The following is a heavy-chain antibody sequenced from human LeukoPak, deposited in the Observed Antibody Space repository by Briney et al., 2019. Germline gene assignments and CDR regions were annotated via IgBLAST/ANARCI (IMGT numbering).Heavy chain of an antibody. CDR1: GGSISSSSYY. CDR2: IYYSGST. V-gene: IGHV4-39*01. J-gene: IGHJ4*02. Sequence: SETLSLTCTVFGGSISSSSYYWGWIRQPPGKGLEWIGSIYYSGSTYYNPSLKSRVTISVDTSKNQFSLKLSSVTAADTAVYYCARRGGYSSGWSIDYWGQGTLVTVSS. CDR3: ARRGGYSSGWSIDY. D-gene: IGHD6-19*01.